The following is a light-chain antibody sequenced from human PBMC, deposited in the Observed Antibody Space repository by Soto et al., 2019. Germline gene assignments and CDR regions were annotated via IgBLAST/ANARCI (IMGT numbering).Light chain of an antibody. CDR1: QSVSSY. V-gene: IGKV3-11*01. CDR2: QPS. J-gene: IGKJ1*01. Sequence: EIVLTQSPATLSLSPGERATLSCRASQSVSSYLVWYQQKPGQAPRLHMYQPSKRANGIPARFSGSWSGTDFALTFCSLEPEDFRIYYCQQSHSSPRTFGQGTTV. CDR3: QQSHSSPRT.